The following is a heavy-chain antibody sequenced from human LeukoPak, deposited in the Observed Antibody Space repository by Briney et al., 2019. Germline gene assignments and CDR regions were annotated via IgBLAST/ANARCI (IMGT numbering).Heavy chain of an antibody. J-gene: IGHJ4*02. CDR2: INPDSGGT. Sequence: GASVTVSCKASGYTFTGYYMHWVRQAPGQGLEWMGWINPDSGGTNSAQRFQGRVTMTRDTSISTAYMELSRLRSDDTAVYYCARLSLDGSTDYWGQGTLVTVSS. CDR3: ARLSLDGSTDY. CDR1: GYTFTGYY. D-gene: IGHD3-10*01. V-gene: IGHV1-2*02.